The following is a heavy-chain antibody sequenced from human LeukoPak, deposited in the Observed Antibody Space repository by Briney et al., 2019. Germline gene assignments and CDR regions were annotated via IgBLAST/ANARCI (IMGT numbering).Heavy chain of an antibody. Sequence: QAGGSLRLSCAASGFTFSSYAMSWVRQAPGKGLEWVSSISSSGDRTYYADSVKGRFTISRDNFKNTLYLQMNSLRAEDTAVYYCAKVIRASISVIAVVKASFDYWGQGSLVTVSS. J-gene: IGHJ4*02. D-gene: IGHD3-22*01. V-gene: IGHV3-23*01. CDR3: AKVIRASISVIAVVKASFDY. CDR1: GFTFSSYA. CDR2: ISSSGDRT.